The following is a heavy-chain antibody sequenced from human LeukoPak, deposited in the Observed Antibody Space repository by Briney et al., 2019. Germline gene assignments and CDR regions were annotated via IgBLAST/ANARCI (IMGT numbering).Heavy chain of an antibody. CDR2: INPNIVGT. V-gene: IGHV1-2*02. J-gene: IGHJ4*02. D-gene: IGHD6-13*01. CDR1: VYTFTGYY. CDR3: AREVTAAGDY. Sequence: ASVKVSCKASVYTFTGYYMHCVPQAPGQRRECRGWINPNIVGTNYAQKFQGRVTMTRDTSISTPYMELSRLRSDETAVYYCAREVTAAGDYWGQGTLVTVSS.